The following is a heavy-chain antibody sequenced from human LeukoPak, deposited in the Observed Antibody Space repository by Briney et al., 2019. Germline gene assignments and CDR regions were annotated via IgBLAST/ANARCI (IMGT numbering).Heavy chain of an antibody. CDR1: GFTFGDYA. J-gene: IGHJ6*03. CDR2: IRSKAYGGTT. V-gene: IGHV3-49*03. D-gene: IGHD6-19*01. Sequence: PGGSLRLSCTASGFTFGDYAMSWFRQAPGKGLEWVGFIRSKAYGGTTEYAASVKGRFTISRDDSKSIAYLQMNSLKAEDTAVYYCTRDSDSGWYDYYYYYMDVWGKGTTVTVSS. CDR3: TRDSDSGWYDYYYYYMDV.